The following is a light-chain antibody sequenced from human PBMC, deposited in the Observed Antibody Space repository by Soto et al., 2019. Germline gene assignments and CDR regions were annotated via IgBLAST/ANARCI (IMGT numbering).Light chain of an antibody. J-gene: IGKJ2*01. CDR1: QSLLHSNGYNY. Sequence: DIVMTQSPLSLPVTPVEPASISCRSSQSLLHSNGYNYLDWYLQKPGQSPQLLIYLGSNRVSGVPDRFIGSGSGTDFTLKISRVEAEDVGVYYGMQALQTLTFGQGTKLEIK. CDR3: MQALQTLT. CDR2: LGS. V-gene: IGKV2-28*01.